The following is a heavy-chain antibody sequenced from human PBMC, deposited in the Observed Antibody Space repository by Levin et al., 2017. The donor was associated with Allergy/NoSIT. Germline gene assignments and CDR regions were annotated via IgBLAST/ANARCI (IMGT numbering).Heavy chain of an antibody. D-gene: IGHD1-26*01. V-gene: IGHV3-7*01. CDR1: GFNLNTYG. CDR3: ARDLFGSSQY. Sequence: GGSLRLSCAASGFNLNTYGMSWVRQAPGKGLEWVANMQVDGSETHYVDSGKGRFTISRDNAKNSLYLQMNSLRAEDTAVYYCARDLFGSSQYWGQETLSPSPQ. J-gene: IGHJ4*02. CDR2: MQVDGSET.